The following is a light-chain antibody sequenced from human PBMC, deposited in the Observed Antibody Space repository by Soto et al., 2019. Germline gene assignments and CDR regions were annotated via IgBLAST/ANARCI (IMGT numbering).Light chain of an antibody. J-gene: IGKJ1*01. Sequence: EIVLTQSPGTLSLYPGESATLSCRASQSVSSSYLAWYQQKPGQAPRLLIYDASNRATGIPARFSGSGSGTDFTLTISRLEPEDFAVYYCQQYGSSGTFGQGTKVDIK. CDR2: DAS. CDR1: QSVSSSY. CDR3: QQYGSSGT. V-gene: IGKV3-20*01.